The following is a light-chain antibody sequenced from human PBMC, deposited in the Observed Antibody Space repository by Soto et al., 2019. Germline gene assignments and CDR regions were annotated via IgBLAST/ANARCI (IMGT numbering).Light chain of an antibody. CDR3: QQYNSYPWT. Sequence: DIQMTQSPSTLSASVGDRVTITCRASQSISSWLAWYQQKPGKAPKVLIYDASSLESGVPSRFSGSGSGTEFTLTISSLQPDDFATYYCQQYNSYPWTVGQGTKVDIK. CDR2: DAS. V-gene: IGKV1-5*01. CDR1: QSISSW. J-gene: IGKJ1*01.